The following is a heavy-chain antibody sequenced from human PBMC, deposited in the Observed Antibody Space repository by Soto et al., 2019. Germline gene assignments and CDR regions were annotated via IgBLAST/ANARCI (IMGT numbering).Heavy chain of an antibody. V-gene: IGHV1-8*01. Sequence: QVQLVQSGAEVKKPGASVKVSCKASGYTFTSYDIDWVRQATGQGLEWMGWMNPNSGDTGYAQKFQGRVTMTRNTSISTAYMELSSLRSEDTAVYYCARGSQWFAVTTDWGQGTLVTVSS. J-gene: IGHJ4*02. CDR2: MNPNSGDT. CDR3: ARGSQWFAVTTD. D-gene: IGHD4-17*01. CDR1: GYTFTSYD.